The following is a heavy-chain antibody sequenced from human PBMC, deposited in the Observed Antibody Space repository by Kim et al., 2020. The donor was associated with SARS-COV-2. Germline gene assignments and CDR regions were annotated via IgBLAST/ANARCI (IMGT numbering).Heavy chain of an antibody. D-gene: IGHD3-9*01. CDR2: IKSKTDGGTT. Sequence: GGSLRLSCAASGFTFSNAWMSWVRQAPGKGLEWVGRIKSKTDGGTTDYAAPVKGRFTISRDDSKNTLYMQMNSLKTEDTAVYYCTTGFLDYDILTGYYNNYDYCGMDVWGRGTTVTVSS. CDR3: TTGFLDYDILTGYYNNYDYCGMDV. J-gene: IGHJ6*02. CDR1: GFTFSNAW. V-gene: IGHV3-15*01.